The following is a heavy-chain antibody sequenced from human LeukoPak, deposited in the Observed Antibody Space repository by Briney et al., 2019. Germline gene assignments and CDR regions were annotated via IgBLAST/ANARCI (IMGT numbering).Heavy chain of an antibody. J-gene: IGHJ4*02. CDR3: AKAIHNSGWVQYFDF. CDR1: GYTFSNYW. CDR2: IYPGDSDT. Sequence: GESLKISCKGSGYTFSNYWIGWVRQMPGKGLELMGIIYPGDSDTRYSPSFQGQVTISADKSISTAYLQWSSLKASDTAMYYRAKAIHNSGWVQYFDFWGQGTLVTVSS. D-gene: IGHD6-19*01. V-gene: IGHV5-51*01.